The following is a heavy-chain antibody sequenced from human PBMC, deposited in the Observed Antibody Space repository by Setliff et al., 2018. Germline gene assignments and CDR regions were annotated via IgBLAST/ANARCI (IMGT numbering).Heavy chain of an antibody. J-gene: IGHJ3*02. Sequence: SGGSLRLSCAASGFTFDDYGMSWVRQAPGKGLEWVSGIRWNGVRTGYADCVKGRFTISRDNAKNSLYLQMNSLRASDTAMYYCVRVPSLRATVAFDIWGQGTMVTVSS. V-gene: IGHV3-20*04. D-gene: IGHD4-17*01. CDR3: VRVPSLRATVAFDI. CDR1: GFTFDDYG. CDR2: IRWNGVRT.